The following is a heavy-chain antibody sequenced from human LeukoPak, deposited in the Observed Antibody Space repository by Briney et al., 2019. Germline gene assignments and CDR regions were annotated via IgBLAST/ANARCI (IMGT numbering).Heavy chain of an antibody. J-gene: IGHJ4*02. CDR1: GYTINTYG. CDR3: ARPATYYDILYFDY. V-gene: IGHV1-18*01. CDR2: ISAYNGIT. D-gene: IGHD3-9*01. Sequence: ASVKVSCKASGYTINTYGIAWVRQAPGQGLEWMGRISAYNGITKYTQKFQGRVTMTTDTSTSTAYMELRSLKSDDTAVYYCARPATYYDILYFDYWGQGTLVTVSS.